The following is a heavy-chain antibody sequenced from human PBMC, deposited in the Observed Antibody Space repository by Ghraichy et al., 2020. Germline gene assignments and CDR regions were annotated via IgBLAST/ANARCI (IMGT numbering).Heavy chain of an antibody. J-gene: IGHJ4*02. Sequence: GGSLRLSCAASGFTFSSYGMHWVRQAPGKGLEWVAFIRYDGSNKYYADSVKGRFTISRDNSKNTLYLQMNSLRAEDTAVDYCAKEYRPNYDDSSGSLFGNWGQGTLVTVSS. CDR1: GFTFSSYG. CDR2: IRYDGSNK. V-gene: IGHV3-30*02. D-gene: IGHD3-22*01. CDR3: AKEYRPNYDDSSGSLFGN.